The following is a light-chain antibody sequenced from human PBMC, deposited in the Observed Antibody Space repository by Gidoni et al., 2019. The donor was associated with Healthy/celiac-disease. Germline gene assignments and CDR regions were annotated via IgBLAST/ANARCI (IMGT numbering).Light chain of an antibody. CDR2: DES. V-gene: IGKV1-33*01. Sequence: DIQMTQSPSSLSASVGDRVTITCQASQDISNYLNWYQQKPGKAPKLLIYDESNLETGVPSRFSGSGSGTDFTSTISSLQPKDIATYYCQQYDNLPFTFGPGTKVNIK. CDR3: QQYDNLPFT. J-gene: IGKJ3*01. CDR1: QDISNY.